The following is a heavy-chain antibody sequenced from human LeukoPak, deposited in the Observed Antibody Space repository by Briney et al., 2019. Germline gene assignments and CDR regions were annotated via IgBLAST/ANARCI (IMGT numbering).Heavy chain of an antibody. CDR2: IKQDGSEK. Sequence: GGSLRLSCVVSGFTFSSYWMSWVRQAPGKGLEWVANIKQDGSEKYYVDSVKGRFTMSRDNAKNSLYLQMNSLRAEDTAVYYCARAPYYYGPVDYWGQGTLVTVSS. D-gene: IGHD3-10*01. CDR3: ARAPYYYGPVDY. CDR1: GFTFSSYW. V-gene: IGHV3-7*01. J-gene: IGHJ4*02.